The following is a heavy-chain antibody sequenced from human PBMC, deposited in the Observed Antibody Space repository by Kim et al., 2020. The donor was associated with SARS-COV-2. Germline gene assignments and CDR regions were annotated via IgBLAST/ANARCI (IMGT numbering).Heavy chain of an antibody. D-gene: IGHD3-16*01. V-gene: IGHV4-31*03. Sequence: SETLSLTCTVSGAPISSGGYYWNWIRRHPGEGREWIGYIYNSGSNYYNPSLKSRVTISVDTSKNQFSLNLRSVTAADTDVYYCARVGGRGHGMDVWGQG. J-gene: IGHJ6*02. CDR2: IYNSGSN. CDR1: GAPISSGGYY. CDR3: ARVGGRGHGMDV.